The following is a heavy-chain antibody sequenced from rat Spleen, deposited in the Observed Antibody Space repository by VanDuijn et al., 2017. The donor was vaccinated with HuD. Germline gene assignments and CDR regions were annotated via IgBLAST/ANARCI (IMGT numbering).Heavy chain of an antibody. CDR1: GFTFSDYY. J-gene: IGHJ2*01. CDR2: ITNSGGST. V-gene: IGHV5-20*01. D-gene: IGHD4-3*01. CDR3: TREGNSGYDY. Sequence: EVQLVESDGGLVQPGRSLKLSCAASGFTFSDYYMAWVRQAPTKGLEWVASITNSGGSTYYPDSLNGRFTISRDNAQNTLYLQMNSLRSEDTATYYCTREGNSGYDYWGQGVMVTVSS.